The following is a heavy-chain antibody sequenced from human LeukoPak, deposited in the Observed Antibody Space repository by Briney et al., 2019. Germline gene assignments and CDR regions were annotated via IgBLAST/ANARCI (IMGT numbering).Heavy chain of an antibody. CDR2: INHSGST. J-gene: IGHJ6*03. V-gene: IGHV4-34*01. CDR1: GGSFSTYY. CDR3: ARHRRYCSSTSCRTPGYYYYMDV. Sequence: PSETLSLTCAVYGGSFSTYYWSWIRQPPGKGLEWIGEINHSGSTNYNPSLKSRVTISVDTSKNQFSLKLSSVTAADTAVYYCARHRRYCSSTSCRTPGYYYYMDVWGKGTTVTVSS. D-gene: IGHD2-2*01.